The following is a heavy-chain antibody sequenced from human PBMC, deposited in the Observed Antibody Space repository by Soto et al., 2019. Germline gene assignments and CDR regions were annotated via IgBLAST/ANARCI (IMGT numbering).Heavy chain of an antibody. J-gene: IGHJ5*02. Sequence: SETLSLTCTVSGGSISSDSYYWGWIRQSPEKGLEWIASISYSGSTYYNPSLKSRVTISVDTSKNQFSLKLTSVTAADAALYYCARDFFDSSDYTTNWFDPWGQGTLVTVSS. CDR2: ISYSGST. CDR1: GGSISSDSYY. CDR3: ARDFFDSSDYTTNWFDP. V-gene: IGHV4-39*01. D-gene: IGHD3-22*01.